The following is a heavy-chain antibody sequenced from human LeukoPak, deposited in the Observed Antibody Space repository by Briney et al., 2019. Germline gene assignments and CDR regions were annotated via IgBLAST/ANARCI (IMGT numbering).Heavy chain of an antibody. D-gene: IGHD4-17*01. J-gene: IGHJ3*02. CDR2: IYSGGST. CDR3: ARGITAYGNAFDI. V-gene: IGHV3-53*01. CDR1: GFTVSSNY. Sequence: GSLRLSCAASGFTVSSNYMSWVRQAPGKGLEWVSVIYSGGSTYYADSVKGRFTISRDNSKNTLYLQMNSLRAEDTAVYYCARGITAYGNAFDIWGQGTMVTVSS.